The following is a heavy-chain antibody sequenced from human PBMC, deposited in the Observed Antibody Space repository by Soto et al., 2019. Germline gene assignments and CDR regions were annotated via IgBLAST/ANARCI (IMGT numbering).Heavy chain of an antibody. CDR3: AKSPRRGYSYGQKRAYYYYGMDV. Sequence: GGSLRLSCAASGFTFSSYAMSWVRQAPGKGLEWVSAISGSGGSTYYADSVKGRFTISRDNSKNTLYLQMNSLRAEDTAVYYCAKSPRRGYSYGQKRAYYYYGMDVWGQGTTVTVSS. D-gene: IGHD5-18*01. J-gene: IGHJ6*02. CDR1: GFTFSSYA. CDR2: ISGSGGST. V-gene: IGHV3-23*01.